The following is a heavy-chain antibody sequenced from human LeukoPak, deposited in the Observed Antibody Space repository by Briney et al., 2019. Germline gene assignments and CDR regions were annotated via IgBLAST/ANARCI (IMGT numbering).Heavy chain of an antibody. D-gene: IGHD3-10*01. CDR3: ARGTVYYYGSGSYYFDY. Sequence: SETLSLTCTVSGGSISSSSYYWGWIRQPPGKGLEWIGSIYYSGSTYYNPSLKSRVTISVDTSKNQFSLKLSSVTAADTAVYYCARGTVYYYGSGSYYFDYWGQGTLVTVSS. CDR2: IYYSGST. J-gene: IGHJ4*02. CDR1: GGSISSSSYY. V-gene: IGHV4-39*07.